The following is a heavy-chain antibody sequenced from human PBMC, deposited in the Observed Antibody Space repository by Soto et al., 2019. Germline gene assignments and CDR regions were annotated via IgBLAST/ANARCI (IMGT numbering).Heavy chain of an antibody. Sequence: QVQRVQSGAEVKKPGASVKVSGKASGYTFTSYGISWVRQAPGQGLEWMGWISAYNGNTNYAQKLQSRVNMTTDTSTSTAYMELSSLRSDDTAVYYCAREADTAMATDYWGQGTLVTVSS. CDR2: ISAYNGNT. V-gene: IGHV1-18*01. CDR3: AREADTAMATDY. D-gene: IGHD5-18*01. CDR1: GYTFTSYG. J-gene: IGHJ4*02.